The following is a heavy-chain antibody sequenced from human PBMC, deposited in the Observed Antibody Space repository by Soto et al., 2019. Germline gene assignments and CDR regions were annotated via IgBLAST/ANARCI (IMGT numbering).Heavy chain of an antibody. CDR1: GYTFTSYA. CDR2: INAGNGNT. CDR3: ASDKVASTAFDF. V-gene: IGHV1-3*01. Sequence: ASVTVSCKASGYTFTSYAMHCVRQAPGQRLEWMGWINAGNGNTKYSQKFQGRVTITRDTSASTAYMELSSLKSDDTAVYYCASDKVASTAFDFWGQGTQVTVSS. D-gene: IGHD2-2*01. J-gene: IGHJ4*02.